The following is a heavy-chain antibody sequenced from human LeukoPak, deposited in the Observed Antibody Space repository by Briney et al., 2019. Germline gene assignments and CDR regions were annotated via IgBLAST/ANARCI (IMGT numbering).Heavy chain of an antibody. Sequence: PGGSLRLSCAASGFTFSSYGMHWVRQAPGKGLEWVAVICYDGSNKYYADSVKGRFTISRDNSKNTLYLQMNSLRAEDTAVYYCARDHCSSTSCYAYYYYGMDVWGKGTTVTVSS. CDR3: ARDHCSSTSCYAYYYYGMDV. J-gene: IGHJ6*04. D-gene: IGHD2-2*01. CDR2: ICYDGSNK. V-gene: IGHV3-33*01. CDR1: GFTFSSYG.